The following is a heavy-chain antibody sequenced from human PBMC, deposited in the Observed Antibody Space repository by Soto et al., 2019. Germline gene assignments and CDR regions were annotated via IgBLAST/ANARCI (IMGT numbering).Heavy chain of an antibody. J-gene: IGHJ4*02. V-gene: IGHV4-59*12. CDR1: GGSISSYY. D-gene: IGHD3-22*01. CDR3: ARDHDSSGYYIDY. Sequence: PSETLSLTCTVSGGSISSYYWSWIRQPPGKGLEWIGYIYYSGSTNYNPSLKSRVTISVDTSKNQFSLKLSSVTAADTAVYYCARDHDSSGYYIDYWGQGTLVTVSS. CDR2: IYYSGST.